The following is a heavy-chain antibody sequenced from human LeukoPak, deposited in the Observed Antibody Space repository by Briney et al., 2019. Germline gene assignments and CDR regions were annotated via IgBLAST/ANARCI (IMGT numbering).Heavy chain of an antibody. V-gene: IGHV3-23*01. Sequence: QSGGSLRLSCAASGFTFSRHAMSWVRQAPGKGLEWVSGISGSGGSTYYGDSVKGRFTISRDNSKNPLFLQMKSLRAEDTAIYYCAKGRRDSRSWRYFDYRGQGTLVTVSS. CDR2: ISGSGGST. D-gene: IGHD6-13*01. CDR3: AKGRRDSRSWRYFDY. J-gene: IGHJ4*02. CDR1: GFTFSRHA.